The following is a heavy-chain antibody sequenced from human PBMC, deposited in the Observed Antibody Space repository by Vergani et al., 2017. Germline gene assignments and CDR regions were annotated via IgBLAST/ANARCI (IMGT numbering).Heavy chain of an antibody. J-gene: IGHJ4*02. Sequence: QAQLVQSGAEVKKPGASVKVSCKASGYNFTDYFMHWVRQAPGQGLEWMGWINPNSGGTNYAQKFQGRVTMTRDTSISTAYMELSNLRSDDTAVYYCARVGTSSNRDYFDYWGQGTLVTVSS. V-gene: IGHV1-2*02. D-gene: IGHD2-2*01. CDR1: GYNFTDYF. CDR2: INPNSGGT. CDR3: ARVGTSSNRDYFDY.